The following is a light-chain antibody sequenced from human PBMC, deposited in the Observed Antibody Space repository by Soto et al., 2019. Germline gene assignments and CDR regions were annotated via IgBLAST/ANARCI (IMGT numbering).Light chain of an antibody. CDR2: EVS. CDR3: SSYAVSNYML. J-gene: IGLJ2*01. Sequence: QSALTQPPSASGSPGQSVTISCTGTSSDVGGYNYVSWYQQHPGKAPKLMIYEVSKRPSGVPDRFSGSKSGNTASLTVSGLQAEDEADYYCSSYAVSNYMLFGGGTKVTVL. CDR1: SSDVGGYNY. V-gene: IGLV2-8*01.